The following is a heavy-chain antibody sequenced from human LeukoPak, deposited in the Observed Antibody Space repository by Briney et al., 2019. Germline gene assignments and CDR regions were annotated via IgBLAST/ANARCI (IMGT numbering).Heavy chain of an antibody. CDR1: GGSISSSSYY. V-gene: IGHV4-39*07. CDR3: AREINSSGYDDY. Sequence: PSETLSLTCTVSGGSISSSSYYWGWIRQPPGKGLEWIGSIYYSGSTYYNPSLKSRVTISVDTSKNQFSLELSSVTAADTAVYYCAREINSSGYDDYWGQGTLVTVSS. D-gene: IGHD3-22*01. J-gene: IGHJ4*02. CDR2: IYYSGST.